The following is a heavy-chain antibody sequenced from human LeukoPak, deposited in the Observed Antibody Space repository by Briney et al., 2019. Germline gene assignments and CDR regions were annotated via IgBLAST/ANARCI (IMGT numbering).Heavy chain of an antibody. CDR3: ARELGRTAAFDI. CDR1: GGSISSYY. J-gene: IGHJ3*02. D-gene: IGHD2-21*02. CDR2: IYYSGSS. V-gene: IGHV4-59*01. Sequence: PSETLSLTCTVSGGSISSYYWSWIRQPPGKGLEWIGYIYYSGSSNYNPSLKSRVTISVDTSKNQFSPKLSSVTAADTAVYYCARELGRTAAFDIWGQGTMVTVSS.